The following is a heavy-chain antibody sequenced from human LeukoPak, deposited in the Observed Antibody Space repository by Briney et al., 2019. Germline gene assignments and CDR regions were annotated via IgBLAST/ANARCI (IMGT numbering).Heavy chain of an antibody. D-gene: IGHD3-22*01. CDR2: ISGSAYST. J-gene: IGHJ3*02. CDR1: GFTFSSYA. V-gene: IGHV3-23*01. Sequence: TGGSLRLSCAASGFTFSSYAMTWVRQAPGKGLEWISAISGSAYSTSYADSVKGRFTISRDNSKNTLYLQMNSLRAEHTAIYYCARNTSGFKLGDAFDIWGQGTMVTVSS. CDR3: ARNTSGFKLGDAFDI.